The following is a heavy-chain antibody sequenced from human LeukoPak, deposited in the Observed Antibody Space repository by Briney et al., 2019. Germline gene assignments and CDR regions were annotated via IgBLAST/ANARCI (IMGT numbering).Heavy chain of an antibody. V-gene: IGHV3-23*01. Sequence: GGSLRLSCAASGFTFSSYAMSWVRQAPGKGLEWVSAISGSGGSTYYADSVKGRFTISRDNSKNTLYLQMNSLRAENTAVYYCAKGLRDTAMSPYFDYWGQGILVTVSS. CDR2: ISGSGGST. J-gene: IGHJ4*02. CDR1: GFTFSSYA. D-gene: IGHD5-18*01. CDR3: AKGLRDTAMSPYFDY.